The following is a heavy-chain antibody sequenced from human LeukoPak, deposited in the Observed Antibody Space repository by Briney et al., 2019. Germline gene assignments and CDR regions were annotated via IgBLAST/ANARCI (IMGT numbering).Heavy chain of an antibody. D-gene: IGHD2-8*01. J-gene: IGHJ4*02. CDR1: GFTFSSYA. CDR3: ARDPYYYFDY. V-gene: IGHV3-30*04. Sequence: GGSLRLSCAASGFTFSSYAMSWVRQAPGKGLEWVAVISYDGSNKYYADSVKGRFTISRDNSKNTLYLQMNSLRAEDTAVYYCARDPYYYFDYWGQGTLVTVSS. CDR2: ISYDGSNK.